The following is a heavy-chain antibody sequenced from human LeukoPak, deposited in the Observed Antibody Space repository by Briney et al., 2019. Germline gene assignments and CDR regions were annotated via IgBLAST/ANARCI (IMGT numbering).Heavy chain of an antibody. Sequence: GGSLRLSCVASGFTFDDYGMSWVRQAPGKGLEWVSGINWSGGTTGYGDSVKGRFTISRDNAKNSLYLQMNSLRAEDTALYYCAKAGLYYDFWSGPVLWGQGTLVTVSS. J-gene: IGHJ4*02. CDR2: INWSGGTT. CDR1: GFTFDDYG. D-gene: IGHD3-3*01. CDR3: AKAGLYYDFWSGPVL. V-gene: IGHV3-20*04.